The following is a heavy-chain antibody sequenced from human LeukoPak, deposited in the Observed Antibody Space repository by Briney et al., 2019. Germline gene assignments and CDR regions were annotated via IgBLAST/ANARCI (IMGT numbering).Heavy chain of an antibody. CDR2: MHYSGDT. CDR3: ARRVPDDSAPGIAFDI. Sequence: SQTLSLTCTVSGGSISYGGYYWTWIRQHPGKGLEWIGYMHYSGDTHYNPSLKSRVTISVDTSKNHFSLKLSSVTAADSAMYYCARRVPDDSAPGIAFDIGGQGTMVTVSS. CDR1: GGSISYGGYY. J-gene: IGHJ3*02. D-gene: IGHD3-22*01. V-gene: IGHV4-31*03.